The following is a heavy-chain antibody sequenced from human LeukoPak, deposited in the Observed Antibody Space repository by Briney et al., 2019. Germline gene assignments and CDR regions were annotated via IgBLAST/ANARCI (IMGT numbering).Heavy chain of an antibody. Sequence: GGSLRLSCAASGFTVTNAWMNWVRQAPGKGLEWVGRIKSKTDGGATDYAAPVKGRFTISRDDSRNTLYLEMSSLKTEDTAVYYCCSAFDIWGQGTMVTVPS. V-gene: IGHV3-15*01. CDR3: CSAFDI. CDR2: IKSKTDGGAT. CDR1: GFTVTNAW. J-gene: IGHJ3*02.